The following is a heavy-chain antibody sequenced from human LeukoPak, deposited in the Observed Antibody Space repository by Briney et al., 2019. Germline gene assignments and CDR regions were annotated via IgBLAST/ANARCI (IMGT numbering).Heavy chain of an antibody. CDR2: IYSGGST. V-gene: IGHV3-53*04. Sequence: GGSLRLSCAASGFTVSSNYMSWVCQAPGKGLEWVAVIYSGGSTYYADSVKGRFTISRHNSKNTLYLQMNSLRAEDTAVYYCARLNSSWPPYYYYGMDVWGQGTTVTVSS. CDR3: ARLNSSWPPYYYYGMDV. D-gene: IGHD6-13*01. J-gene: IGHJ6*02. CDR1: GFTVSSNY.